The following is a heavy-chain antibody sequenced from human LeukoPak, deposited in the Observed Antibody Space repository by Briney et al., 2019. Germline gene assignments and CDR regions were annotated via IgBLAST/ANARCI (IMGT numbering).Heavy chain of an antibody. Sequence: GGSLRLSCAASGITFSSYAMSWVRQAAGKGLEWVSAISDSGGSTYYADSVKGRFTISRDNSKNTLYLQMNSLRAEDTAVYYCAKELKVAGVTEGFDYWGQGTLVTVSS. CDR3: AKELKVAGVTEGFDY. V-gene: IGHV3-23*01. CDR2: ISDSGGST. CDR1: GITFSSYA. D-gene: IGHD3-10*01. J-gene: IGHJ4*02.